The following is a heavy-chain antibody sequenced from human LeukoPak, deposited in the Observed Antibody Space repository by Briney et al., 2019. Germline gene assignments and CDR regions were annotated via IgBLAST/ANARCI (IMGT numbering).Heavy chain of an antibody. D-gene: IGHD2-2*01. J-gene: IGHJ3*02. V-gene: IGHV3-30*02. Sequence: PGGSLRLSCAASGFTFSCCGIHWVRQAPGKGLEWVTFVRNDGSDKYYADSVKGRFTISRDNSKNTVYLQMNSLRAEDTAVYYCARGVDRTSTSCWGKAFDIWGQGTLVTVSS. CDR3: ARGVDRTSTSCWGKAFDI. CDR2: VRNDGSDK. CDR1: GFTFSCCG.